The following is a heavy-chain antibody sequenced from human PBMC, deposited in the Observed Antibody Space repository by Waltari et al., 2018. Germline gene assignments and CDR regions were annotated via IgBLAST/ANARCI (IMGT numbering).Heavy chain of an antibody. V-gene: IGHV4-38-2*01. CDR2: VYGSSGST. CDR1: GGSISGGYD. D-gene: IGHD6-13*01. J-gene: IGHJ4*02. CDR3: ARRRAAAGVDY. Sequence: LSLTCAVSGGSISGGYDWTWIRQSPGRGLEWIGYVYGSSGSTNYNPSLKSRVTISKDTSKNQFSLKLSTVTAADTAVYYCARRRAAAGVDYWGQGVLVTVSS.